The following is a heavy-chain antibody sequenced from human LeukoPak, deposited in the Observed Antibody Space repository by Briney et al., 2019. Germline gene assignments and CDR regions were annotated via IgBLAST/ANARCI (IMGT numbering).Heavy chain of an antibody. D-gene: IGHD3-22*01. Sequence: SETLSLTCTVSGGSISSSSYYWGWIRQPPGKGLEWIGSIYYSGNTYYNPSLKSRVTISVDTSKNQFSLKLSSVTAADTAVYYCARRHHPFYYYDSRGVFFDYWGQGTLVTVSS. CDR1: GGSISSSSYY. V-gene: IGHV4-39*01. CDR2: IYYSGNT. CDR3: ARRHHPFYYYDSRGVFFDY. J-gene: IGHJ4*02.